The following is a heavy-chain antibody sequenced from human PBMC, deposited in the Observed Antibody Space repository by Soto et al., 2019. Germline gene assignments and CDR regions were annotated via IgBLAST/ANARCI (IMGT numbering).Heavy chain of an antibody. D-gene: IGHD1-26*01. J-gene: IGHJ4*02. Sequence: VQLVESGGGVVQPGGSLRLSCAASGFIFSTYGMHWVRQVPGKGLEWVAHISYDGSNEHYADSVKGRFTVSRDNAKNTLSLQVTSLRSEDTAVYYCTKEYIVGTTWGYFESWGQGTLVTVSS. CDR1: GFIFSTYG. V-gene: IGHV3-30*18. CDR2: ISYDGSNE. CDR3: TKEYIVGTTWGYFES.